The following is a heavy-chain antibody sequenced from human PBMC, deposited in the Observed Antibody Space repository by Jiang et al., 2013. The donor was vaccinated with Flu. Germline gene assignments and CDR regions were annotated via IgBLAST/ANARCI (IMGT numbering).Heavy chain of an antibody. D-gene: IGHD3-22*01. CDR3: ARGSMGYYYDSSGPYYFDY. J-gene: IGHJ4*02. CDR2: IYYSGST. V-gene: IGHV4-39*07. Sequence: KGLEWIGSIYYSGSTYYNPSLKSRVTISVDTSKNQFSLKLSSVTAADTAVYYCARGSMGYYYDSSGPYYFDYWGQGTLVTVSS.